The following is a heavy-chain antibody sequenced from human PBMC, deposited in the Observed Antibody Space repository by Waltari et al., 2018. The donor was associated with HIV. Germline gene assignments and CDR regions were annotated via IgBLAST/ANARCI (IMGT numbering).Heavy chain of an antibody. CDR3: ASATVTFAYYYYGMDV. V-gene: IGHV3-74*01. Sequence: EVQLVESGGGLVQPGGSRRLSCAASGFTFSSYWMHWVRQAPGKGLVWVSRINSDGSSTSYADSVKGRFTISRDNAKNTLYLQMNSLRAEDTAVYYCASATVTFAYYYYGMDVWGQGTTVTVSS. J-gene: IGHJ6*02. CDR1: GFTFSSYW. D-gene: IGHD4-4*01. CDR2: INSDGSST.